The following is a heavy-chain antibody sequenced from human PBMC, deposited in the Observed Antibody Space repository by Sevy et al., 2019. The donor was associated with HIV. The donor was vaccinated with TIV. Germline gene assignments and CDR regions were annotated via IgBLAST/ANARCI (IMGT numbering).Heavy chain of an antibody. Sequence: GGSLRLSCAASGFTFSSYAMSWVRQAPGKGLEWVSAISGSGGSTYYADSVKGRFTISRDNSKNTLYLQMNSLRAEDTAVDYCAKSGGLDTAMVRYYFDYWGQGTLVTVSS. CDR1: GFTFSSYA. D-gene: IGHD5-18*01. J-gene: IGHJ4*02. V-gene: IGHV3-23*01. CDR3: AKSGGLDTAMVRYYFDY. CDR2: ISGSGGST.